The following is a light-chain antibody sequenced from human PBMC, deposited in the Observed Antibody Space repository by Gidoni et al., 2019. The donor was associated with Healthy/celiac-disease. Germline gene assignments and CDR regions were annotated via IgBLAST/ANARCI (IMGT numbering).Light chain of an antibody. CDR3: CSYAGSKRV. J-gene: IGLJ2*01. Sequence: QSALTQPASVSGSPGQSITISCTGTSSDVGSYNLVSWYQQHPGKAPKLMIYEGGKRPSGVSNRFSGSKSGNTASLTISGLQAEDEADYYCCSYAGSKRVFGGGTKLTVL. V-gene: IGLV2-23*01. CDR1: SSDVGSYNL. CDR2: EGG.